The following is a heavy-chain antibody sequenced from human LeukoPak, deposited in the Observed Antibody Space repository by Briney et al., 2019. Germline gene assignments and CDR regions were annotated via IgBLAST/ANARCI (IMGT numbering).Heavy chain of an antibody. V-gene: IGHV3-23*01. CDR3: ARRSMIVVFDY. J-gene: IGHJ4*02. CDR2: ISGSGGST. CDR1: GFTFSSYA. D-gene: IGHD3-22*01. Sequence: GGSLRLSCAASGFTFSSYAMNWVRQAPGKGLEWVSAISGSGGSTYYADSVKGRFTISRDNSKNTLYLQVNSLRAEDTAVYYCARRSMIVVFDYWGQGTLVTVSS.